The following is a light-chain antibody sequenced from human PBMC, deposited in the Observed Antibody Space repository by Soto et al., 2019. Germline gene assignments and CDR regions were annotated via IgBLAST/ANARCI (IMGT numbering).Light chain of an antibody. Sequence: DIQLTQSPSSLSASLGDRVSITCRASQTTNNYLNWYQQKPGRAPKLLIYATSNLQSGVPSRFSGSGSGTDFTLTISSLQVEDFATYYCQQSHSGPPPCGQGTRVEL. J-gene: IGKJ1*01. V-gene: IGKV1-39*01. CDR2: ATS. CDR3: QQSHSGPPP. CDR1: QTTNNY.